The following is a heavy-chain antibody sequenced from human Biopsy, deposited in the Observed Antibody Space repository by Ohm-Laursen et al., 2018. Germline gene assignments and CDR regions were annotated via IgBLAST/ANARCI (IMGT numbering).Heavy chain of an antibody. J-gene: IGHJ4*02. CDR1: GFSFSYYA. D-gene: IGHD2-15*01. CDR3: VKNGWLDY. Sequence: SLRLSCAASGFSFSYYAMTWVRQAPGQGLQWVAVITRDGGTSFYADSVKGRFTISRDNSKNTLYLQMESLRAEDTALYYCVKNGWLDYWGPGTLVTVSS. CDR2: ITRDGGTS. V-gene: IGHV3-23*01.